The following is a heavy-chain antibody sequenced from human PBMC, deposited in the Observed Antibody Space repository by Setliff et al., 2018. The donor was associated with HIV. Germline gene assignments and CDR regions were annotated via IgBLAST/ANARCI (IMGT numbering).Heavy chain of an antibody. CDR3: ATGIPSDLDY. V-gene: IGHV1-2*02. Sequence: ASVKVSCKTSGYRFIGHYLHWVRLAPGQGPEWVGWINPEAGDPNYAQKFRGRVLMTRDTSITTAFLHVAKLTSDDTAIYYCATGIPSDLDYWGQGTLVTVS. J-gene: IGHJ4*01. D-gene: IGHD2-21*01. CDR2: INPEAGDP. CDR1: GYRFIGHY.